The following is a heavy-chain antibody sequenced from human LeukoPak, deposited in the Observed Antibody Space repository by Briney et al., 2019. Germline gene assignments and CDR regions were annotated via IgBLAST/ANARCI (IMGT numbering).Heavy chain of an antibody. D-gene: IGHD3-22*01. CDR2: IYYSGST. J-gene: IGHJ3*02. CDR1: GDSISPYY. V-gene: IGHV4-59*08. CDR3: ARHFTYYYDSSGYPRDAFDT. Sequence: SETLSLTCTVSGDSISPYYWSWIRQSPGKGLVWIGYIYYSGSTNYNPSLKSRVTISVDMSKNQFSLILSSVTAADTALYYCARHFTYYYDSSGYPRDAFDTWGQGTMVTVSS.